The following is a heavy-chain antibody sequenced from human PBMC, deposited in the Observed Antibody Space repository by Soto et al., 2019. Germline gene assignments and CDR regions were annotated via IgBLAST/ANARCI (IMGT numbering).Heavy chain of an antibody. J-gene: IGHJ3*01. V-gene: IGHV3-7*01. CDR2: IKEDGREK. CDR1: GLSFRRYW. Sequence: CGSLRLSCAVSGLSFRRYWISWIRQAPGKGLDWVANIKEDGREKYYMDSVKGRFTISRDNAKNSLYLEMTSLGAEDTAVYYCARSMGGSDAVDVWGQGTRVPVS. D-gene: IGHD3-16*01. CDR3: ARSMGGSDAVDV.